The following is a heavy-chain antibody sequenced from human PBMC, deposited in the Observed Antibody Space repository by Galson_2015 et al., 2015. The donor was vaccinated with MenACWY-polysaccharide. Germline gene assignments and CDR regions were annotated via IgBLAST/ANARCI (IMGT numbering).Heavy chain of an antibody. D-gene: IGHD1-26*01. CDR2: IFHSGTT. CDR3: AGVEKYSGSFYILY. CDR1: DYSIRSGYF. Sequence: SETLSLTCAVSDYSIRSGYFWGWIRQPPGKGLEWIASIFHSGTTYYNPSLKSRVTISVDTSKNQFSLKLSSVTAADTAVYYCAGVEKYSGSFYILYWGQGTLVTVSS. J-gene: IGHJ4*02. V-gene: IGHV4-38-2*01.